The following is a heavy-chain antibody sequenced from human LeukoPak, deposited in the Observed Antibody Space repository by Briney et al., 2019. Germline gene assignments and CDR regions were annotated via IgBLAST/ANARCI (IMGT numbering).Heavy chain of an antibody. CDR1: GGSISSYY. CDR2: IYYSGST. CDR3: ARVMGRAEYYGMDV. J-gene: IGHJ6*02. Sequence: SETLSLTCTVSGGSISSYYWSWIRQAPGKGLEWIGYIYYSGSTNYNPSLKSRVTISVDTSKNQFSLKLSSVTAADTAVYYCARVMGRAEYYGMDVWGQGTTVTVSS. V-gene: IGHV4-59*08. D-gene: IGHD1-14*01.